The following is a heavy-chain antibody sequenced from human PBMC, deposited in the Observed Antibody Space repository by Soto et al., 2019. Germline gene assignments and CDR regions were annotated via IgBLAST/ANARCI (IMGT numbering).Heavy chain of an antibody. Sequence: PSETLSLTCTVSGGASISHFYWSWIRQPPGKGLEWLGYISDTGSGNYNPSLKSRATMSVDKSKNQFSLKLSSVTAADTAVYFCARATVTIDYWGQGTLVTVSS. CDR1: GGASISHFY. CDR3: ARATVTIDY. CDR2: ISDTGSG. D-gene: IGHD4-17*01. J-gene: IGHJ4*02. V-gene: IGHV4-59*12.